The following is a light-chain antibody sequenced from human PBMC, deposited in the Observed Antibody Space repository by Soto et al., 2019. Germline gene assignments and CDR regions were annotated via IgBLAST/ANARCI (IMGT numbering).Light chain of an antibody. J-gene: IGKJ3*01. V-gene: IGKV1-33*01. CDR2: DAS. Sequence: DIQMTQSPSSLSASIGDRVTITCQASQNITNNLSWYQQKAGKAPKLLIYDASTLQSGVPSRFSGSGSGTDFTLTISSLQSEDVAVYYCQQYYSFPVTFGPGTKVDIK. CDR3: QQYYSFPVT. CDR1: QNITNN.